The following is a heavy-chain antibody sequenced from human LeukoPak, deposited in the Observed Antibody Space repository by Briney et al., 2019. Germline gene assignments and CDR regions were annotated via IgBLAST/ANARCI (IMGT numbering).Heavy chain of an antibody. D-gene: IGHD2-2*01. J-gene: IGHJ3*01. CDR1: GFSFSIYS. CDR3: ARGPPCSSTSCYVTGAFDF. CDR2: VSSRSTSK. V-gene: IGHV3-21*01. Sequence: PGGSLRLSCAASGFSFSIYSMNWVRQAPGKGLGWVSSVSSRSTSKYYADSLKGRFTISRDNAKNSLFLQVNSLRDEDTAVYYCARGPPCSSTSCYVTGAFDFWGQGTMVTVSS.